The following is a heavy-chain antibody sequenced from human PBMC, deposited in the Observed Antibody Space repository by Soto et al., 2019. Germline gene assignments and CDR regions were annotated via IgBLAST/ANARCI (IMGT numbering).Heavy chain of an antibody. V-gene: IGHV3-33*01. CDR2: IWYDGSNK. CDR3: ARDSGYSSSWNYGGSPHYYYYMDV. D-gene: IGHD6-13*01. CDR1: GFTFSSYG. Sequence: PGGSLRLSCAASGFTFSSYGMHWVRQAPGKGLEWVAVIWYDGSNKYYADSVKGRFTISRDNSKNTLYLQMNSLRAEDTAVYYCARDSGYSSSWNYGGSPHYYYYMDVWGKGTTVTVSS. J-gene: IGHJ6*03.